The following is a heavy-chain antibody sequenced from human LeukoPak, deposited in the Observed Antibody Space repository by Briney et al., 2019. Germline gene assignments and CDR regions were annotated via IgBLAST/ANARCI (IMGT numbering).Heavy chain of an antibody. Sequence: SQTLSLTCTVSGGSISSGGYYWRWLRQHPGKGLEWMGYIYYSGRTYYNPSLESRVIISLDTSKNQFSLKLSSVTAADTAVYYCARRSSSSGYFDYWGQGTLVTVSS. CDR1: GGSISSGGYY. CDR3: ARRSSSSGYFDY. CDR2: IYYSGRT. D-gene: IGHD6-6*01. V-gene: IGHV4-31*03. J-gene: IGHJ4*02.